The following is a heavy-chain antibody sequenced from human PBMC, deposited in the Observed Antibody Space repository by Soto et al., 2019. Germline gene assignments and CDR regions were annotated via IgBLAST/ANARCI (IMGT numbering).Heavy chain of an antibody. Sequence: GGSLRLSCAASGFTFSSYAMSWVRQAPGKGLEWVSAISGSGGSTYYADSVKGRFTISRDNSKNTLYLQMNSLRAEDTAVYYCAKPFPDPIVVVVAAKYNWFDPWGQGTLVTVSS. CDR1: GFTFSSYA. D-gene: IGHD2-15*01. CDR2: ISGSGGST. J-gene: IGHJ5*02. V-gene: IGHV3-23*01. CDR3: AKPFPDPIVVVVAAKYNWFDP.